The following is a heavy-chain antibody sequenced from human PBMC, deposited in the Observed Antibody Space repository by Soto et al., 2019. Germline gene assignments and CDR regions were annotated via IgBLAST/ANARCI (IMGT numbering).Heavy chain of an antibody. Sequence: GGSLRLSCAASGFTFSSYGMHWVRQAPGKGLEWVAVISYDGSNKYYADSVKGRFTISRDNSKNTLYLRMNSLRAEDTAVYYCAKDSLRIVLMVYAIDYWGQGTLVTVSS. D-gene: IGHD2-8*01. V-gene: IGHV3-30*18. CDR1: GFTFSSYG. CDR2: ISYDGSNK. CDR3: AKDSLRIVLMVYAIDY. J-gene: IGHJ4*02.